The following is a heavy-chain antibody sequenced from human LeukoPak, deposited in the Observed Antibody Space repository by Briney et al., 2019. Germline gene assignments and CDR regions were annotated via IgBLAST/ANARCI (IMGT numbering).Heavy chain of an antibody. Sequence: GGSLRLSCAASGFTFSSYWMSWVRQGPEKGLVWVSRINPDGSGTSHADSVKGRFTISRDNAKNTLYLQMNSLRAEDTAVYYCARDSGSGSYSGYWGLGTLVTVSS. D-gene: IGHD3-10*01. CDR3: ARDSGSGSYSGY. V-gene: IGHV3-74*01. CDR1: GFTFSSYW. J-gene: IGHJ4*02. CDR2: INPDGSGT.